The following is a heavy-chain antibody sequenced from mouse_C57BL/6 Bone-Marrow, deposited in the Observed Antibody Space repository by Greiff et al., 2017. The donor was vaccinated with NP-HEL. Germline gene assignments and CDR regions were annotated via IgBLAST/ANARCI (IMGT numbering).Heavy chain of an antibody. CDR2: IDPSDSYT. CDR1: GYTFTSYW. V-gene: IGHV1-59*01. CDR3: ARSGITTVVEGDYFDY. D-gene: IGHD1-1*01. Sequence: QVQLQQPGAELVRPGTSVKLSCKASGYTFTSYWMHWVKQRPGQGLEWIGVIDPSDSYTNYNQKFKGKATLTVDTSSSTAYMQLSSLTSEDSAVYYCARSGITTVVEGDYFDYWGQGTTLTVSS. J-gene: IGHJ2*01.